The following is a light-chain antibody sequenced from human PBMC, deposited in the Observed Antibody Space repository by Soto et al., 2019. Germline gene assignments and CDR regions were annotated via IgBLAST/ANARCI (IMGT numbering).Light chain of an antibody. V-gene: IGLV1-44*01. CDR1: SSNIGSNT. CDR2: SNN. J-gene: IGLJ2*01. Sequence: QSVLTQPPSASGTPGQRVTISCSGSSSNIGSNTVNWYQQLPGTAPKLLIYSNNQRPSGVPDRFSGSKSGTSASLAISGFQSEDEADYYCVAWDDSLNGVVFGGGTKLTVL. CDR3: VAWDDSLNGVV.